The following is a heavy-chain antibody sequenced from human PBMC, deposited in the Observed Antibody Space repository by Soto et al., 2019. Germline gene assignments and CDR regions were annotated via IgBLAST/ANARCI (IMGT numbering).Heavy chain of an antibody. Sequence: LILSCAASGFTFSDYYMSWIRQAPGKGLDWVSYISSSGSAIYYADSVKGRFTISRDNAKNSLYLQMNSLRAEDTAVYYCASGVIGSSSGGMDVWGQGTTVTVSS. CDR3: ASGVIGSSSGGMDV. CDR1: GFTFSDYY. CDR2: ISSSGSAI. D-gene: IGHD6-13*01. J-gene: IGHJ6*02. V-gene: IGHV3-11*01.